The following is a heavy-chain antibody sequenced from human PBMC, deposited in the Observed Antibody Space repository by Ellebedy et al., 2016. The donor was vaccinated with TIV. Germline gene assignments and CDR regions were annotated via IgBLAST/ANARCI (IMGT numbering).Heavy chain of an antibody. Sequence: GESLKISXAASGFTFSDYYMSWIRQAPGKGLEWVSYISSSSSTIYYADSVKGRFTISRDNAKNSLYLQMNSLRAEDTAVYYCARDREVRGEYYYYYGMDVWGQGTTVTVSS. D-gene: IGHD3-10*01. CDR2: ISSSSSTI. J-gene: IGHJ6*02. CDR1: GFTFSDYY. V-gene: IGHV3-11*04. CDR3: ARDREVRGEYYYYYGMDV.